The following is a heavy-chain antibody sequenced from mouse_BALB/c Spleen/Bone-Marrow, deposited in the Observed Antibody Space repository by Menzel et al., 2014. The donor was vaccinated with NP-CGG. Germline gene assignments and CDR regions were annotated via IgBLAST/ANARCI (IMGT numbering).Heavy chain of an antibody. CDR2: IDPANGNT. J-gene: IGHJ3*01. D-gene: IGHD1-1*01. V-gene: IGHV14-3*02. CDR3: APYYYGSSSFAY. Sequence: VQLKHSGAELVKPGASVKLSCTASGFNIXDTYMHWVKQRPEQGLEWIGRIDPANGNTKYDPKFQGKATITADTSSNTAYLQLSSLTSKDTAVYYCAPYYYGSSSFAYWGQGTLVTVSA. CDR1: GFNIXDTY.